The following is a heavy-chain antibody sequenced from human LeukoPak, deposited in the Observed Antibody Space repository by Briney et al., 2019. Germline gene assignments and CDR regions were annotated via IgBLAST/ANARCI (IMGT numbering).Heavy chain of an antibody. D-gene: IGHD1-14*01. J-gene: IGHJ6*02. CDR3: AREGKLPDSYSYYGMDV. Sequence: SETLSLTCTVSGGSISSYYWSWIRQPPGKGLEWIGDIYYSGSTNYNPSLKSRVTISVDTSKNQFSLKLSSVTAADTAVYYCAREGKLPDSYSYYGMDVWGQGTTVTVSS. V-gene: IGHV4-59*01. CDR2: IYYSGST. CDR1: GGSISSYY.